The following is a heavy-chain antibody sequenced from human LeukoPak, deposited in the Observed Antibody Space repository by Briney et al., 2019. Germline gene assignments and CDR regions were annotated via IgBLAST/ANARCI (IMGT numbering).Heavy chain of an antibody. V-gene: IGHV3-30*02. D-gene: IGHD6-13*01. J-gene: IGHJ4*02. CDR3: ARANSSSWHYFDY. CDR2: IRYDGSNK. CDR1: GFTFSSYG. Sequence: AGGSLRLSCAASGFTFSSYGVHWVRQAPGEGLEWVAFIRYDGSNKYYADSAKGRFTIPRDNSKDTLYLQMNSLRAEDTAVYYCARANSSSWHYFDYWGQGTLVTVSS.